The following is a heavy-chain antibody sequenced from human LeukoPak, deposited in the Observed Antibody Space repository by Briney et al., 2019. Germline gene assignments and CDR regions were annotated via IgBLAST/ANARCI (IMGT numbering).Heavy chain of an antibody. CDR1: GXTLSSYN. V-gene: IGHV3-48*02. CDR3: TRAVMSSSWPHFDY. CDR2: ISSRSTTI. Sequence: PGGSLRLSCAASGXTLSSYNMNWVRQAPGKGLEWVSYISSRSTTIYYADSVKGRFTISRDNAKNSLDLQMNSLRDEDTAVYYCTRAVMSSSWPHFDYWGQGTLVAVSS. J-gene: IGHJ4*02. D-gene: IGHD6-13*01.